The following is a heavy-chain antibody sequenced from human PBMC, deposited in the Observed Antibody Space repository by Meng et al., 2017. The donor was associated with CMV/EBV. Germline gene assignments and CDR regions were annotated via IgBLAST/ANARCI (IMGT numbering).Heavy chain of an antibody. CDR3: AKVRRVAAAGYYYYGMDV. CDR2: ISGSGGST. CDR1: GFTFSSYA. J-gene: IGHJ6*02. V-gene: IGHV3-23*01. D-gene: IGHD6-13*01. Sequence: GGSLRLSCAASGFTFSSYAMSWVRQAPGKGLEWVSAISGSGGSTYYADSVKGRFTISRDNSKNTLYLQMNSLRAEDTAVYYCAKVRRVAAAGYYYYGMDVWGQGTTVTVSS.